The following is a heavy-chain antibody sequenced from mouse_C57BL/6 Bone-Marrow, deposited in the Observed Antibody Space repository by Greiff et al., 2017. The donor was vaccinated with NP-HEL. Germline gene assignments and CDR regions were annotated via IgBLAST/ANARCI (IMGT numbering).Heavy chain of an antibody. D-gene: IGHD2-1*01. CDR3: AEGNYGFFAY. CDR2: IYPRSGNT. J-gene: IGHJ3*01. Sequence: QVHVKQSGAELARPGASVKLSCKASGYTFTSYGISWVKQRTGQGLEWIGEIYPRSGNTYYNEKFKGKATLTADKSSSTAYMELRSLTSEDSAVYFCAEGNYGFFAYWGQGTLVTVSA. V-gene: IGHV1-81*01. CDR1: GYTFTSYG.